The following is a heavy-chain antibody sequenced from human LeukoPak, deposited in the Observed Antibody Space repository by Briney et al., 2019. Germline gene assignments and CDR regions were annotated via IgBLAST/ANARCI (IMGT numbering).Heavy chain of an antibody. CDR2: IIPIFGTA. CDR3: ARGTVGATLNGY. V-gene: IGHV1-69*13. D-gene: IGHD1-26*01. Sequence: SVKVSCKASGGTFSSYAISWVRQAPGQGLEWMGGIIPIFGTANYAQKFQGRVTITADESTSTAYMELSSLRSENTAVYYCARGTVGATLNGYWGQGTLVTVSS. CDR1: GGTFSSYA. J-gene: IGHJ4*02.